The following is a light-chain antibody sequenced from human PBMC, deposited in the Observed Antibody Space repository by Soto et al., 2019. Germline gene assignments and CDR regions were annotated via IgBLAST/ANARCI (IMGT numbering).Light chain of an antibody. CDR2: SVS. CDR1: SSDNGAYDH. Sequence: QSVLTQPASVSGSPGQSITISCSGTSSDNGAYDHGAWFQQFPGKTPQLLIYSVSNRPSAVSYRFSGSKSANTASLTISRLQADDDADHYFISYTVSSSYVFGPGTKGTVL. CDR3: ISYTVSSSYV. V-gene: IGLV2-14*01. J-gene: IGLJ1*01.